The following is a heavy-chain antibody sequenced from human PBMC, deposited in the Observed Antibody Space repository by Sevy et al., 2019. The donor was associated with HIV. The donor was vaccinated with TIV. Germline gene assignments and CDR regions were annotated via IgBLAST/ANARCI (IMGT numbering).Heavy chain of an antibody. CDR1: GGSFSGYY. J-gene: IGHJ6*02. V-gene: IGHV4-34*01. CDR2: INHSGST. Sequence: SETLSLTCAVYGGSFSGYYWSWIRQPPGKGLEWIGEINHSGSTNYNPSLKSRVTLSVDTSKNQSSLNLSSVTAADTAVYYCARGAYGSGSYYNGDIVATISGDYYYYGMDVWGQGTTVTVSS. CDR3: ARGAYGSGSYYNGDIVATISGDYYYYGMDV. D-gene: IGHD3-10*01.